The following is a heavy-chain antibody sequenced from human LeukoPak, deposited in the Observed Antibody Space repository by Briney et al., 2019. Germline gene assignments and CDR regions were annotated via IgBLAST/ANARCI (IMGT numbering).Heavy chain of an antibody. V-gene: IGHV3-53*01. Sequence: GGSLRDSCAASGFTVSSNYMSWVRQAPGKGLEWVSVIYSGSSTYYADSVKGRFTISRDNSKNTLYLQMNSLRAEDTAMYYYARSNVGSMAPDNWGQGTLLPVSS. CDR2: IYSGSST. D-gene: IGHD5-24*01. J-gene: IGHJ4*02. CDR1: GFTVSSNY. CDR3: ARSNVGSMAPDN.